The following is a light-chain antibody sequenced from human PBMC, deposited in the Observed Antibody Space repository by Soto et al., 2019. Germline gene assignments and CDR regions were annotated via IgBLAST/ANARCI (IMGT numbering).Light chain of an antibody. CDR3: QQYGSSGT. J-gene: IGKJ1*01. CDR1: QSVSNNY. V-gene: IGKV3-20*01. Sequence: EIVLTQSPGTLSLSPGERATLSCRASQSVSNNYLAWYQQKPGQAPRLLLYGGSNRATGIPDRFSGSGSGTDFTLTISRLEPDDFAVYYCQQYGSSGTFGQGTKVEIK. CDR2: GGS.